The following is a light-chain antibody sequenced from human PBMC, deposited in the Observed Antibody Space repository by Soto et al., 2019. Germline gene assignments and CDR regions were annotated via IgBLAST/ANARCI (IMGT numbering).Light chain of an antibody. CDR3: QSYDSSLSGSQVV. J-gene: IGLJ2*01. Sequence: QSVLTQPPSVSGAPGQRVTISCTGSSSNIGAGYDVHWYQQLPGTAPKLLIYGNSNRPSGVPDRFSGSKSGTSDSLAITGLQAEDEADDYCQSYDSSLSGSQVVFGGGTKLTVL. V-gene: IGLV1-40*01. CDR2: GNS. CDR1: SSNIGAGYD.